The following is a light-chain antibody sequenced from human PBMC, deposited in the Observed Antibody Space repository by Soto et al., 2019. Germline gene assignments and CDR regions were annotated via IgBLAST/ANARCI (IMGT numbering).Light chain of an antibody. Sequence: EIVLTQSPATLSLSPGEGATLSCMASQSVSSDVAWYQQEPGQAPRLLIYGAAARATGIPARFSGSVSGTEFTLTISSLQSEDFAVYYCQQYNNWPWTFGQGTKVDIK. CDR2: GAA. V-gene: IGKV3-15*01. CDR1: QSVSSD. J-gene: IGKJ1*01. CDR3: QQYNNWPWT.